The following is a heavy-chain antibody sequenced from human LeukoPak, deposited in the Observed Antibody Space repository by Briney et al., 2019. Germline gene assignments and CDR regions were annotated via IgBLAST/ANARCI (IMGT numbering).Heavy chain of an antibody. D-gene: IGHD4-17*01. Sequence: GASVKVSCKASGYTFTSYYMHWVRQAPGQGLEWMGIINPSGGSTSYAQKFQGRVTMTRDMSTSTVYMELSSLRSEDTAVYYCARFGTTVTTEDYFDYWGQGTLVTVSS. V-gene: IGHV1-46*01. CDR2: INPSGGST. CDR3: ARFGTTVTTEDYFDY. J-gene: IGHJ4*02. CDR1: GYTFTSYY.